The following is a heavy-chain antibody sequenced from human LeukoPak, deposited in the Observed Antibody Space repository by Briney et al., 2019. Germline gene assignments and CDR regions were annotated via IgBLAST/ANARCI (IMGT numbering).Heavy chain of an antibody. CDR3: ARDHGSAYYRAPRH. V-gene: IGHV1-46*01. J-gene: IGHJ4*02. CDR2: INPSGGST. D-gene: IGHD3-10*01. CDR1: GYIFTNYY. Sequence: EASVKVSCKASGYIFTNYYMHWVRQAPGQGLEWMGIINPSGGSTTYAQKFQGRDTMTRDTSTSTVYMELSSLRSEDTAVYYCARDHGSAYYRAPRHWGQGTLVTVSS.